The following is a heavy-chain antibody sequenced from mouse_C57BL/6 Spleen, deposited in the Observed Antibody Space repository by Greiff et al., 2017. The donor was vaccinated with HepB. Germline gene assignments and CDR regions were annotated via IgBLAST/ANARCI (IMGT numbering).Heavy chain of an antibody. CDR1: GYSITSGYY. D-gene: IGHD2-5*01. CDR3: AREYSNYVRFFAY. J-gene: IGHJ3*01. V-gene: IGHV3-6*01. Sequence: EVKLMESGPGLVKPSQSLSLTCSVTGYSITSGYYWNWIRQFPGNKLEWMGYISYDGSNNYNPSLKNRISITRDTPKNQFFLKLNSVTTEDTATYYCAREYSNYVRFFAYWGQGTLVTVSA. CDR2: ISYDGSN.